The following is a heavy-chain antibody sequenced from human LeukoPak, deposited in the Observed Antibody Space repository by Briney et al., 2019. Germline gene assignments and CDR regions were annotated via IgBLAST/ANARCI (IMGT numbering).Heavy chain of an antibody. CDR3: ARVSRYSNYDWFDP. CDR1: GGSISSGGYS. D-gene: IGHD4-4*01. V-gene: IGHV4-30-2*01. CDR2: IYHSGST. J-gene: IGHJ5*02. Sequence: PSETLSLTCAVSGGSISSGGYSWSWIRQPPGKGLEWIVYIYHSGSTYYNPSLKSRVTIAVDRAKNQFSLTLSSVTAADTAVYYCARVSRYSNYDWFDPWGQGTLVTVSS.